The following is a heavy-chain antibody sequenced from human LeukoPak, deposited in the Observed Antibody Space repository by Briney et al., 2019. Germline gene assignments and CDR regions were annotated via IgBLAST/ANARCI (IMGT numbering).Heavy chain of an antibody. CDR1: GFTFNYYA. J-gene: IGHJ4*02. CDR2: ISGGAGST. V-gene: IGHV3-23*01. CDR3: ARGMGASTYYSDY. Sequence: PGGSLRLSCAASGFTFNYYAMSWVRQAPGKGLEWVSIISGGAGSTYYADSLKGRFTISRDNSKNTLYLQMNSLRAEDTAMYYCARGMGASTYYSDYWGQGTLVTVSS. D-gene: IGHD3-16*01.